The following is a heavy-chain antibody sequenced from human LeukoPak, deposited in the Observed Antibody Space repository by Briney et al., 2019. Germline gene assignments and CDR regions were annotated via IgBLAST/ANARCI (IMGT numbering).Heavy chain of an antibody. Sequence: PSETLSLTCTVSGGSISSGGYYWSWIRQHPGKGLEWIGYIYYSGSTYYNPSLKSRVTISVDTSKNQFSLKLSSVTAADTAVYYCARRSQQIAVSRMENWFDPWGQGTLVTVSS. CDR3: ARRSQQIAVSRMENWFDP. D-gene: IGHD6-19*01. CDR1: GGSISSGGYY. J-gene: IGHJ5*02. CDR2: IYYSGST. V-gene: IGHV4-31*03.